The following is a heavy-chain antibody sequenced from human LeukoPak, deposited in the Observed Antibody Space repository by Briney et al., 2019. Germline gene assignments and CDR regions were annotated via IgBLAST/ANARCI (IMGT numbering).Heavy chain of an antibody. D-gene: IGHD6-13*01. CDR1: GGSISSYY. V-gene: IGHV4-4*07. CDR3: ARVSSSWYQDWYFDL. J-gene: IGHJ2*01. Sequence: SETLSLTCTVSGGSISSYYWSWIRQPAGKGLEWIGRIYTSGSPNYNPFLKTRVTMSVDTSNNQFSLKLSSVTAADTAVYYCARVSSSWYQDWYFDLWGRGTLVTVSS. CDR2: IYTSGSP.